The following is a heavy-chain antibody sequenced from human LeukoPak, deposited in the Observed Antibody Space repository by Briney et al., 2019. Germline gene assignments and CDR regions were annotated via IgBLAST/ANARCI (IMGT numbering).Heavy chain of an antibody. D-gene: IGHD1-26*01. Sequence: ASVKVSCKASVYTFTSYDINWVRQVPGQGLEWMGWMSPDSGKTGYAQKFQGRVTMTRDTSISTAYMELSSLTSEDTAIYYCANGPPSGSIDNWGQGTRVTVSS. CDR3: ANGPPSGSIDN. CDR2: MSPDSGKT. V-gene: IGHV1-8*01. J-gene: IGHJ4*02. CDR1: VYTFTSYD.